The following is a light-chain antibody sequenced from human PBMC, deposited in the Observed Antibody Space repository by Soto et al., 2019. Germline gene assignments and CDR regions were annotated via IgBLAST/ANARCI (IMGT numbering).Light chain of an antibody. CDR2: DVT. CDR1: SSDVGGYNY. Sequence: QSVLGQPASVAGSPGQSITISCTGTSSDVGGYNYVSWYQQHPGKAPKLMIYDVTNRPSGVSNRFSGSKSGNTASLAISGLQAEDEADYYCSSYTSSSPYVFGTGTKVTVL. V-gene: IGLV2-14*03. J-gene: IGLJ1*01. CDR3: SSYTSSSPYV.